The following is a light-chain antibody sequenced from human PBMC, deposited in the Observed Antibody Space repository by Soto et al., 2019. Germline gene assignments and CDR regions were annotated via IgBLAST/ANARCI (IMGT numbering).Light chain of an antibody. Sequence: EIGLTQSPATLSLSPGERATLSCRASQSISSYLAWYQQKPGQAPRLLIYDASNRATGIPARFSGSGSGTDFTLTISPLEPEDFAVYYCQQRSAWPLTFGGGTKVEIK. V-gene: IGKV3-11*01. J-gene: IGKJ4*01. CDR2: DAS. CDR1: QSISSY. CDR3: QQRSAWPLT.